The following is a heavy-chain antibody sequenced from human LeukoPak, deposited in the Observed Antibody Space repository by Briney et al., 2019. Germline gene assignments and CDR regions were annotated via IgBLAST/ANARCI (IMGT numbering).Heavy chain of an antibody. Sequence: PGGSLRLSCAASGFTSSDSYMSWIRQAPGRGLERVSYISRSGSTKYYADSVKGRFTISRDNAKNSLYLQMNSLRAEDTAVYYCARGYRSIFYWGQGTLVTVSS. CDR1: GFTSSDSY. J-gene: IGHJ4*02. CDR3: ARGYRSIFY. D-gene: IGHD2-2*01. V-gene: IGHV3-11*01. CDR2: ISRSGSTK.